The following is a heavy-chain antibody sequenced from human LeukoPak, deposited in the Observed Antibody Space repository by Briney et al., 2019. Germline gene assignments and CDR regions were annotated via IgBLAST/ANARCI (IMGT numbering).Heavy chain of an antibody. Sequence: GGSLRLSCAASGFTFSRYAMSWVRQAPGKGLEWVSSIGGSDGRTYCAKSVMGRFTISRDNSKNTLSLQMNSLRVEDTAVYFCADPPNADYWGQGTLVTVSS. CDR3: ADPPNADY. V-gene: IGHV3-23*01. CDR1: GFTFSRYA. D-gene: IGHD4/OR15-4a*01. CDR2: IGGSDGRT. J-gene: IGHJ4*02.